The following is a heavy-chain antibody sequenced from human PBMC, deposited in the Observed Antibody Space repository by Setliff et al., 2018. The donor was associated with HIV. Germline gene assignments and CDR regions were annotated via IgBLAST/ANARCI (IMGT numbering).Heavy chain of an antibody. D-gene: IGHD2-21*01. CDR1: GFSFSRHY. Sequence: ASVKVSXXASGFSFSRHYMHWVRQAPGEGLEWVAMINPSDGIPSDAQKFQDRVVVTRDTSRSSVYMELSSLLSEDTAVYFCTRALPPIIPASFDIWGLGTLVTVSS. CDR3: TRALPPIIPASFDI. V-gene: IGHV1-46*01. J-gene: IGHJ3*02. CDR2: INPSDGIP.